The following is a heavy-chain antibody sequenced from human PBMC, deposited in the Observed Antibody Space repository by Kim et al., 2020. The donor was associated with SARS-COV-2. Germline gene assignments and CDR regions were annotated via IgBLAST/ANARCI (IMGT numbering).Heavy chain of an antibody. CDR2: ISGSAGST. CDR1: GFTFSSYD. Sequence: GGSLRLSCAASGFTFSSYDMSWVRQAPGKGLEWVSAISGSAGSTYYADSVKGRFTISRDNSKNMLYLQMNSLRAEDTAVYYCAKYYYGSGSSPRLDYWGQGSLVTVSS. D-gene: IGHD3-10*01. J-gene: IGHJ4*02. V-gene: IGHV3-23*01. CDR3: AKYYYGSGSSPRLDY.